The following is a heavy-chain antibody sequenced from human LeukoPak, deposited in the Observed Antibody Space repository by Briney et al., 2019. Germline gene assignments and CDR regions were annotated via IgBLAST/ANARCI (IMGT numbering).Heavy chain of an antibody. Sequence: SVKVSCKASGGTFSSYAISWVRQAPGQGLEWMGGVIPIFGTANYAQKFQGRVTITADESTSTAYMELSSLRSEDTAVYYCARGPTQGTIFGVVIIPQFDYFDYWGQGTLVTVSS. CDR3: ARGPTQGTIFGVVIIPQFDYFDY. J-gene: IGHJ4*02. D-gene: IGHD3-3*01. CDR1: GGTFSSYA. CDR2: VIPIFGTA. V-gene: IGHV1-69*13.